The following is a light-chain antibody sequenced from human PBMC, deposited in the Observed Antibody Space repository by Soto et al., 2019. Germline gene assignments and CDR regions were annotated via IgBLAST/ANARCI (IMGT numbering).Light chain of an antibody. V-gene: IGLV2-11*01. CDR3: CSYAGSYTWV. J-gene: IGLJ3*02. CDR1: SSDVGNYKY. CDR2: DVS. Sequence: QSALTQPRSVSGSPGQSVTISCTGTSSDVGNYKYVSWYQQHPGKAPKPMIYDVSKRPSGVPDRFSGSKSGNTASLTISGLQTEDEADYHCCSYAGSYTWVFGGGTKLTVL.